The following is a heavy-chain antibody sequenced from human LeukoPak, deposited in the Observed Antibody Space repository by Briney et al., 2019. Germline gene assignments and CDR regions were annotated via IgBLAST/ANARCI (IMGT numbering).Heavy chain of an antibody. Sequence: GGSLRLSCATSGFNFDRYTIHWVRQAPGKGLEWVSLAGWAGGTTYYSDSVRGRFTVSRDSGKNSVYLQMNSLTTDDTAFYFCAKELDTMFFDYWGQGALVTVSS. J-gene: IGHJ4*02. CDR2: AGWAGGTT. CDR1: GFNFDRYT. V-gene: IGHV3-43*01. D-gene: IGHD5-18*01. CDR3: AKELDTMFFDY.